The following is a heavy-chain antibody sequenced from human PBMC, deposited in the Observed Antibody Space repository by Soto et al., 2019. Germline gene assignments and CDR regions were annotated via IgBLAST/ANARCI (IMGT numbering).Heavy chain of an antibody. J-gene: IGHJ2*01. CDR2: IYYSGST. Sequence: QVQLQESGPGLVKPSETLSLTCTVSGGSISSYYWSWIRQPPGKGLEWIGYIYYSGSTNYNPSLTSRVTISVGTSKNQFSRQLSSVTAADSAVYYCARVAWGTGWYFDLWGRGTLVTVSS. CDR1: GGSISSYY. V-gene: IGHV4-59*01. CDR3: ARVAWGTGWYFDL. D-gene: IGHD7-27*01.